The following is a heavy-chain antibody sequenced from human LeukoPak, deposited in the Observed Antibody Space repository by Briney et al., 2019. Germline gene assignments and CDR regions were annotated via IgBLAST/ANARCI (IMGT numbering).Heavy chain of an antibody. J-gene: IGHJ4*02. CDR1: GGSISSSSYY. D-gene: IGHD6-19*01. V-gene: IGHV4-39*01. Sequence: SETLSLTCTVSGGSISSSSYYWGWIRQPPGKGLEWIGSIYYSGSTYYNPSLKSRVTISLDTSKNQFSLKLSSVTAADTAVYYCARSVAVSATGYYFDDWGQGTLVTVSS. CDR3: ARSVAVSATGYYFDD. CDR2: IYYSGST.